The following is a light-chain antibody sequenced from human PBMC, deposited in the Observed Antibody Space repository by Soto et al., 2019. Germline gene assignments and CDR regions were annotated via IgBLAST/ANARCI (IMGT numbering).Light chain of an antibody. Sequence: EIVLTQSPATLSLSPGERATLSCRASQSVRNLLAWYQQKPGQAPRLLISGASNRATGIPARFSGSGFGTDFTLTISSLEPEDLAVYYCQQRSSWPLTFGGGTKVEIK. CDR2: GAS. J-gene: IGKJ4*01. CDR3: QQRSSWPLT. CDR1: QSVRNL. V-gene: IGKV3-11*01.